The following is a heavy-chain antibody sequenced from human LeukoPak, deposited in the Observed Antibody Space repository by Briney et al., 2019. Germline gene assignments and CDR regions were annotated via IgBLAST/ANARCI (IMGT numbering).Heavy chain of an antibody. Sequence: GGSLRLSCAASGFTFSDCYMDWVRQAPGKGLEWVGRIRNKGMSYTTEYAASVKGRFTISRDDSKNSLYLQMNSLKTEDTAVYYCARPRGNSLSDTHFDYWGQGTLVTVSS. J-gene: IGHJ4*02. V-gene: IGHV3-72*01. CDR1: GFTFSDCY. CDR3: ARPRGNSLSDTHFDY. CDR2: IRNKGMSYTT. D-gene: IGHD6-6*01.